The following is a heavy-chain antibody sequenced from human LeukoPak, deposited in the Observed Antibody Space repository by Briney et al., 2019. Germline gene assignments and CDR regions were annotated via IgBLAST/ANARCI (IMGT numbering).Heavy chain of an antibody. J-gene: IGHJ5*02. Sequence: SETPSLTCTVSGGSISSYYWSWIRQPPGKGLEWIGYIYYSGSTNYNPSLKSRVTISVDTSKNQFSLKLSSVTAADTAVYYCARDRRNLFDPWGQGTLVTVSS. CDR2: IYYSGST. CDR1: GGSISSYY. CDR3: ARDRRNLFDP. D-gene: IGHD1-14*01. V-gene: IGHV4-59*01.